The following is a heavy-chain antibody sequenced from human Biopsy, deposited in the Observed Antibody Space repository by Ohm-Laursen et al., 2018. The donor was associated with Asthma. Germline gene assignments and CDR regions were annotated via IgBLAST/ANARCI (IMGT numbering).Heavy chain of an antibody. CDR3: ARGYSGSDRIVYYYSGLEV. CDR2: LIPVLGTP. D-gene: IGHD5-12*01. CDR1: GDSFSNYA. Sequence: LVKVSCKASGDSFSNYAISWVRQAPGQGLEWMGGLIPVLGTPDHAQMFEGRVTITADESTSTAYMELSSLSSEDTAVYYCARGYSGSDRIVYYYSGLEVWGQGTTVIVSS. J-gene: IGHJ6*02. V-gene: IGHV1-69*13.